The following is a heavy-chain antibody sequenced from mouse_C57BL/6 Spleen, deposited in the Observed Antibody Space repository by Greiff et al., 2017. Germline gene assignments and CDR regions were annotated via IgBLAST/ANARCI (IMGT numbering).Heavy chain of an antibody. Sequence: QVQLQQPGAELVRPGSSVKLSCKASGYTFTSYWMDWVKQRPGQGLEWIGNIYPSDSETHYNQKFKDKATLTVDKSSSTAYMQLSSLTSEDSAVYYCAREAQATEFDYWGQGTTLTVSS. CDR1: GYTFTSYW. D-gene: IGHD3-2*02. V-gene: IGHV1-61*01. CDR3: AREAQATEFDY. J-gene: IGHJ2*01. CDR2: IYPSDSET.